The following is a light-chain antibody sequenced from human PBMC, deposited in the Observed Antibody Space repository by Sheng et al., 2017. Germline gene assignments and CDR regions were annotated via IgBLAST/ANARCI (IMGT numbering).Light chain of an antibody. V-gene: IGLV2-14*01. J-gene: IGLJ3*02. CDR2: EVS. CDR3: ISYTSSSTRV. CDR1: SSDVGGYNY. Sequence: QLASVSGSPGQSITISCTGTSSDVGGYNYVSWYQQHAGEVPKLLIYEVSNRASGVSNRFSGSKSGNMASLTISGLQAEDEADYYCISYTSSSTRVFGGGTKLTVL.